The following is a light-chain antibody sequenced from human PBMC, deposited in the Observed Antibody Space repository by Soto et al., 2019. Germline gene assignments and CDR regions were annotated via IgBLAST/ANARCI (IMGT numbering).Light chain of an antibody. CDR1: QGISSW. J-gene: IGKJ1*01. Sequence: DIQMTQSPSSVSASEGDRITITCRASQGISSWLAWYQQKPGKAPKLLIYAASTLQSGVLSRFSGSGSGTDFTLTISCLQSEDFATYYCQQYYSFPRTFGQGTKVDIK. CDR2: AAS. V-gene: IGKV1-12*01. CDR3: QQYYSFPRT.